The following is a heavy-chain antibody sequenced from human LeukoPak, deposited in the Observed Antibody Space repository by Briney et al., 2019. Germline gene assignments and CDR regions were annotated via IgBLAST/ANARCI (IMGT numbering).Heavy chain of an antibody. V-gene: IGHV3-15*01. CDR1: GFTSSGYS. Sequence: GGSLRLSCAASGFTSSGYSMNWVRQAPGKGLEWVGRIKSKTDGGTTDYAAPVKGRFTISRDDSKNTRYLQMNSLKTEDTAVYACTTVGQWLVIYWGQGTLVTVSS. J-gene: IGHJ4*02. D-gene: IGHD6-19*01. CDR3: TTVGQWLVIY. CDR2: IKSKTDGGTT.